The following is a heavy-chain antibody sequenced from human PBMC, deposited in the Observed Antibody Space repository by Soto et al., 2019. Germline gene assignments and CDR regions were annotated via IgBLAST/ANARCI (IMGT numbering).Heavy chain of an antibody. Sequence: ASVKVSCKASGYTFTSYGISWVRQAPGQGLEWMGWISAYNGNTNYAQKLQGRVTMTTDTSTSTAYMELRSLRSDDTAVYYCARSEYRSSYGFNWFDPWGQGNLVTVSS. CDR3: ARSEYRSSYGFNWFDP. V-gene: IGHV1-18*04. CDR1: GYTFTSYG. J-gene: IGHJ5*02. CDR2: ISAYNGNT. D-gene: IGHD6-6*01.